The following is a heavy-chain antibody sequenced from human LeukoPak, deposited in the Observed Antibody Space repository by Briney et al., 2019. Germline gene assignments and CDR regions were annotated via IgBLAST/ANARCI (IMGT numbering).Heavy chain of an antibody. Sequence: PSETLSLTCTVSGGSISSSSYYWGWIRQPPGKGLEWIGSIYYSGSTYYNPSLKSRVTISVDTSKNQFSLKLSSVTAADTAVYYCARQISIAAAGDHWGQGTLVTVSS. CDR2: IYYSGST. J-gene: IGHJ4*02. CDR1: GGSISSSSYY. V-gene: IGHV4-39*01. CDR3: ARQISIAAAGDH. D-gene: IGHD6-13*01.